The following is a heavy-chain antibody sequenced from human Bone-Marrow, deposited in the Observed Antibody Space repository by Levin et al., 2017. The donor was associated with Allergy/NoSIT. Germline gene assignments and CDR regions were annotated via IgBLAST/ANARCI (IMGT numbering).Heavy chain of an antibody. CDR2: IIPIFGTA. D-gene: IGHD3-22*01. Sequence: SVKVSCKASGGTFSSYAISWVRQAPGQGLEWMGGIIPIFGTANYAQKFQGRVTITADESTSTAYMELSSLRSEDTAVYYCARGVVVIANYYYYYGMDVWGQGTTVTVSS. CDR1: GGTFSSYA. J-gene: IGHJ6*02. V-gene: IGHV1-69*13. CDR3: ARGVVVIANYYYYYGMDV.